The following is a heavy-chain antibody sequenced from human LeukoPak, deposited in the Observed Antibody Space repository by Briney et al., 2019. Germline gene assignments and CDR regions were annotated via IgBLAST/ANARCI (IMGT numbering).Heavy chain of an antibody. V-gene: IGHV4-59*01. D-gene: IGHD4-17*01. CDR2: IYYSGST. CDR3: ARSKDYGDYVLFDY. J-gene: IGHJ4*02. CDR1: GGSISNYY. Sequence: PSETLSLTCTVSGGSISNYYWSWTRQPPGKGLEWIGYIYYSGSTNYNPSLKSRVTISVDTSKNQFSLKLNSVTAADTAVYYCARSKDYGDYVLFDYWGQGTLVTVSS.